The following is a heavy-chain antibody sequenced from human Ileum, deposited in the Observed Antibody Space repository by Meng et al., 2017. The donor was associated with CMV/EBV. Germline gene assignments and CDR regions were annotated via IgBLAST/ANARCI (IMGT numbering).Heavy chain of an antibody. CDR3: TTPGCSSTTCYTRLYY. CDR2: IKSKTDGGTT. V-gene: IGHV3-15*01. Sequence: SCAASGFTFSNAWMSWVRQAPGKGLEWVGRIKSKTDGGTTDYAAPVKGRFTISRDDSENTLFLQMDSLKTEDTAMYYCTTPGCSSTTCYTRLYYWGQGTVVTVSS. CDR1: GFTFSNAW. D-gene: IGHD2-2*02. J-gene: IGHJ4*02.